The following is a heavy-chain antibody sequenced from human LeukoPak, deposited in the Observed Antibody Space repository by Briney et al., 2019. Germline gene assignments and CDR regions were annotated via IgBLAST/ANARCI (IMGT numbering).Heavy chain of an antibody. Sequence: GGSLRLSCAASGFTFSSYAMSWVRQAPGKGLEWVSAISGSGGSTYYADSVKGRFTISRDSSKNTLYLQMNGLRAEDTAVYYCAKAYYDSSGYYDYWGQGTLVTVSS. J-gene: IGHJ4*02. CDR1: GFTFSSYA. D-gene: IGHD3-22*01. V-gene: IGHV3-23*01. CDR3: AKAYYDSSGYYDY. CDR2: ISGSGGST.